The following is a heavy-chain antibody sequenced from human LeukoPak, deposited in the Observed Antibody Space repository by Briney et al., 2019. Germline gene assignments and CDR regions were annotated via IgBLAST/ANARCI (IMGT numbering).Heavy chain of an antibody. V-gene: IGHV4-59*12. Sequence: SETLSLTCTVSGGSISSYYWSWIRQPPGKGLEWIGYIYYSGSTNYNPSLKSRVTISLDTSKSQFSLKLSPVTAADTAVYYCTREVEGYSYASGRFLHFDPWGQGTLVTVSS. CDR3: TREVEGYSYASGRFLHFDP. D-gene: IGHD3-10*01. J-gene: IGHJ5*02. CDR2: IYYSGST. CDR1: GGSISSYY.